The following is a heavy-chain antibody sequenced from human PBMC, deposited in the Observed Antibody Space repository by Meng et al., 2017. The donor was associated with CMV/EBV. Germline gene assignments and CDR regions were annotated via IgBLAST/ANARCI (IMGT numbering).Heavy chain of an antibody. V-gene: IGHV1-46*04. D-gene: IGHD2-15*01. CDR3: AREHPATWYFDH. Sequence: QLVQCGTEVNNPRASVKISCKSAGYIFTTYYIHWVRQAHGQGLECMGMINLVDGNTNVAHKLQGRLSMTRDTSTSTVYMDLSSLRSEDTAMYYCAREHPATWYFDHWGQGTLVTVSS. CDR2: INLVDGNT. CDR1: GYIFTTYY. J-gene: IGHJ4*02.